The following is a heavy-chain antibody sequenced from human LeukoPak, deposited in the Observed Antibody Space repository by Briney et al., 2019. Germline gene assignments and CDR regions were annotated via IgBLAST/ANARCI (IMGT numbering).Heavy chain of an antibody. CDR3: ARQSYYGSGTYYIADF. Sequence: PSETLSLTCTVSGGSISSSSYYWGWIRQPPGKGLEWIGSIYHTGSIYHNPSLKSRVTISVDTSKNQFSLKLSSVTAADTAVYYCARQSYYGSGTYYIADFWGQGTLVTVSS. V-gene: IGHV4-39*01. CDR2: IYHTGSI. CDR1: GGSISSSSYY. D-gene: IGHD3-10*01. J-gene: IGHJ4*02.